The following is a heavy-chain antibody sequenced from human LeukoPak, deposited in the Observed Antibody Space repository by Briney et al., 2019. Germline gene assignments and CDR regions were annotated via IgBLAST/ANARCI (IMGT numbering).Heavy chain of an antibody. D-gene: IGHD5-12*01. CDR3: ARPGRYSRLAFDI. CDR1: GFTFSSYW. CDR2: INSDGSST. J-gene: IGHJ3*02. Sequence: GGSLRLSCAASGFTFSSYWMHWVRQAPGKGLVCVSRINSDGSSTSYADSVKGRFTISRDNAKNTLYLQMNSLRAEDTAVYYCARPGRYSRLAFDIWGQGTKVTVSS. V-gene: IGHV3-74*01.